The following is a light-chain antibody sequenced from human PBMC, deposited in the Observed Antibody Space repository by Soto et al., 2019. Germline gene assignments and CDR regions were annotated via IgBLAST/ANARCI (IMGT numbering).Light chain of an antibody. Sequence: EIVLTQSPGTLSLSPGERATLSRRASQSVSSSYLAWYQQKPGQAPRLLIYGASSRATGIPDRFSGSGSGTDFTLTISRLEPEDFAVYYCQQYGSSPFTFGPGTRLEIK. CDR1: QSVSSSY. CDR2: GAS. V-gene: IGKV3-20*01. CDR3: QQYGSSPFT. J-gene: IGKJ5*01.